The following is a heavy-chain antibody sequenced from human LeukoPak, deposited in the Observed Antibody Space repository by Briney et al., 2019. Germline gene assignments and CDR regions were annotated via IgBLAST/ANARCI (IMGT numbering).Heavy chain of an antibody. CDR3: ARGGPYSSSFWNY. CDR1: GFTFSSYW. D-gene: IGHD6-6*01. Sequence: GGSLRLSCAASGFTFSSYWMSWVRQAPGKGLEWVANIKQDGSEKYYVDSVKGRFTISRDNAKNSLYLQMNSLRAEDTAVYYCARGGPYSSSFWNYWGQGTLVTVSS. V-gene: IGHV3-7*01. CDR2: IKQDGSEK. J-gene: IGHJ4*02.